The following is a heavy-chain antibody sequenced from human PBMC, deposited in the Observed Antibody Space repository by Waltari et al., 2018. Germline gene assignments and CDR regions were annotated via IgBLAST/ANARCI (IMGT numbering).Heavy chain of an antibody. CDR1: GFTSFSYA. J-gene: IGHJ4*02. CDR3: AKDRYGWGGYSDS. CDR2: ISHDGSSK. Sequence: QVQLVESGDGVVQPGRSLRLCCAASGFTSFSYAMHWVRQAPGKGLEWVAVISHDGSSKKYVDSVKGRFTISRDNDKDTLYLQVTSLRAEDTAVYYCAKDRYGWGGYSDSWGQGTLVTVSS. V-gene: IGHV3-30-3*02. D-gene: IGHD3-10*01.